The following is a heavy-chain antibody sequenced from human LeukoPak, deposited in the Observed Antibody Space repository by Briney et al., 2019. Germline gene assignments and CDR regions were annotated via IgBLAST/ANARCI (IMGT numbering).Heavy chain of an antibody. Sequence: GGSLRLSCAASGFIFSNYWMSWVRQAPGKGLEWVSSISSSSSYIYYADSVKGRFTISRDNAKNSLYLQMNSLRAEDTAVYYCARDRKLPRSHSYYFDYWGQGTLVTVSS. J-gene: IGHJ4*02. D-gene: IGHD2-15*01. CDR1: GFIFSNYW. V-gene: IGHV3-21*01. CDR3: ARDRKLPRSHSYYFDY. CDR2: ISSSSSYI.